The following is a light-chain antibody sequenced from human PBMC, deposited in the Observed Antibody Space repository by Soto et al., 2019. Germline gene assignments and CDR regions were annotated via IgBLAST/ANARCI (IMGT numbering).Light chain of an antibody. Sequence: EIVMTQSPVTLSVSPGARATLSCRASQSVISSLAWYQQKPGQAPSLLIYGAFTRATGIPPRFSGTGSGTEFTLTISNLQSEDFALYYCQQYNDWPLTCGQGTKVDI. CDR3: QQYNDWPLT. CDR2: GAF. V-gene: IGKV3-15*01. J-gene: IGKJ1*01. CDR1: QSVISS.